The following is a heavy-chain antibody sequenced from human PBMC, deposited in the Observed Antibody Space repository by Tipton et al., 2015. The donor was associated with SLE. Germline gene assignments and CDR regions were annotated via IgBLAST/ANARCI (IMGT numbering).Heavy chain of an antibody. V-gene: IGHV3-7*04. Sequence: SLRLSCAVSGFTFSNNWMAWVRQAPGKGLEWVAHIREDGSEKFYVDSVRGRFALSRDNAKNSLSLHMNNLRAEDTAVYYCARGLHYDFWTDVGVEGFDIWGQGTVVTVSS. J-gene: IGHJ3*02. CDR3: ARGLHYDFWTDVGVEGFDI. CDR1: GFTFSNNW. CDR2: IREDGSEK. D-gene: IGHD3/OR15-3a*01.